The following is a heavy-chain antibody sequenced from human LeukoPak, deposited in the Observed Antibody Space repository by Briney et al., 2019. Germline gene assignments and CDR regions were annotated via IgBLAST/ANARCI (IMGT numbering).Heavy chain of an antibody. J-gene: IGHJ6*03. D-gene: IGHD6-6*01. Sequence: ASVKVSCKASGYTFTGYYMHWVRQAPGQGLEWMGWINPNSGGTNYAQKFQGRVTMTTDTSTSTAYMELRSLRSDDTAVYYCAKLEYSSSSIYYYMDVWGKGTTVTVSS. V-gene: IGHV1-2*02. CDR2: INPNSGGT. CDR1: GYTFTGYY. CDR3: AKLEYSSSSIYYYMDV.